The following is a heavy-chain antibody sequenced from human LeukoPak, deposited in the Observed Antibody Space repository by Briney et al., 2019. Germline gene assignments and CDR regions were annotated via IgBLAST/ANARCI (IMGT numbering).Heavy chain of an antibody. V-gene: IGHV1-46*01. CDR2: INLNAVTT. Sequence: PLASVKVSCKASGYTFTNYYIHWMRQAPGQGLEWVGIINLNAVTTRYAQKFQGRITVTGDTSTSTVYMELSSLRSEDTAVYFCAREGAAEAKNFDYWGQGTLVIVSS. CDR1: GYTFTNYY. D-gene: IGHD6-25*01. J-gene: IGHJ4*02. CDR3: AREGAAEAKNFDY.